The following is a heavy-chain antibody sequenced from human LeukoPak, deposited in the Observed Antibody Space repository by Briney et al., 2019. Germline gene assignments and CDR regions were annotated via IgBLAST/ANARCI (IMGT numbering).Heavy chain of an antibody. V-gene: IGHV3-74*01. CDR3: ARGGASAYHYMDV. CDR1: GFTFSNAW. J-gene: IGHJ6*03. D-gene: IGHD3-10*01. Sequence: GGSLRLSCAASGFTFSNAWMSWVRQAPGKGLVWVSRINSDGSSTSYADSVKGRFIISRDSAQSTVYLQMNSLRADDTAVYFCARGGASAYHYMDVWGKGTTVTISS. CDR2: INSDGSST.